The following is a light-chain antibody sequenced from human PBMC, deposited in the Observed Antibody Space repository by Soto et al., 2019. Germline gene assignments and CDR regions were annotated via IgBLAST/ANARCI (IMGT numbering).Light chain of an antibody. CDR1: QSLVTADGHTF. J-gene: IGKJ2*01. CDR3: LQLTHVPYT. V-gene: IGKV2-24*01. CDR2: KVS. Sequence: DVVLTQPPLSSPVSLGQPASISCRSSQSLVTADGHTFLSWLQQRPGQPPRVLIYKVSNRFSGVPDKFSVSGAGTDFTLKISRVEAEDVGIYYCLQLTHVPYTFGQGTKLEIK.